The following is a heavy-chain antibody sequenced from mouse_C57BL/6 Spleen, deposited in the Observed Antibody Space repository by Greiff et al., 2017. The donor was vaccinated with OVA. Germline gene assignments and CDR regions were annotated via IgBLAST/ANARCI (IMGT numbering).Heavy chain of an antibody. J-gene: IGHJ2*01. Sequence: VQGVESGPGLVAPSQSLSITCTVSGFSLTSYAISWVRQPPGKGLEWLGVIWTGGGTNYNSTLKSRLSNSKGNSKSQVFLKMNSLQTDDTARYYCASGSSYFDYWGQGTTLTVSS. CDR2: IWTGGGT. CDR1: GFSLTSYA. V-gene: IGHV2-9-1*01. CDR3: ASGSSYFDY. D-gene: IGHD1-1*01.